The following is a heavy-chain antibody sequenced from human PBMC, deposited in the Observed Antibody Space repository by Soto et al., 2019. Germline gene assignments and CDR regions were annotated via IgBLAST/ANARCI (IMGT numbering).Heavy chain of an antibody. CDR2: ISSSGSTI. V-gene: IGHV3-48*03. D-gene: IGHD5-12*01. CDR3: ARGGRRDGYKNYFDY. Sequence: PGGSLRLSCAASGVTFSSYEMNWVRQAPGKGLEWVSYISSSGSTIYYADSVKGRFTISRDNAKNSLYLQMNSLRVEDTAVYYCARGGRRDGYKNYFDYWGQGTLVTVSS. J-gene: IGHJ4*02. CDR1: GVTFSSYE.